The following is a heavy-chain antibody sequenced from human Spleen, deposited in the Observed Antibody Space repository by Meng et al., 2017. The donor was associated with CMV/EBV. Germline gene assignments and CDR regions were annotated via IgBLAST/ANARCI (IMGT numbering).Heavy chain of an antibody. D-gene: IGHD3-3*01. Sequence: GGSLRLSCAASGFRFDDYGMSWVRQSPGKGLEWVSRINWNGGATTYADSVKGRFIISRDNTKNSLYLQMDNVRAEDTALYYCARWGELRFLAYFDYWGQGTLVTVSS. CDR3: ARWGELRFLAYFDY. CDR2: INWNGGAT. V-gene: IGHV3-20*04. J-gene: IGHJ4*02. CDR1: GFRFDDYG.